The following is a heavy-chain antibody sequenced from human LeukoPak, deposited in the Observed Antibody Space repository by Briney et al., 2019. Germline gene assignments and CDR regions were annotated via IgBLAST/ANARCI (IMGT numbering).Heavy chain of an antibody. Sequence: GGSLRLSCAASGFTFSSYAMSWVRQAPGKGLEWVSAISGSGGSTYYADSVKGRFTISRDNSKNTLYLQMNSLRAEDTAVYYCAKDRSSSWYVGGDFDYWGQGTLVTVSS. D-gene: IGHD6-13*01. J-gene: IGHJ4*02. V-gene: IGHV3-23*01. CDR1: GFTFSSYA. CDR3: AKDRSSSWYVGGDFDY. CDR2: ISGSGGST.